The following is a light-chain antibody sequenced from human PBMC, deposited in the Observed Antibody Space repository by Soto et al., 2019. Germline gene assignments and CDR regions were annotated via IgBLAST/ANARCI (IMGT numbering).Light chain of an antibody. CDR2: LNSDGSN. V-gene: IGLV4-69*01. CDR1: SGHGNYA. CDR3: QSWGSGIGV. J-gene: IGLJ2*01. Sequence: QSVLTQSTSASASLGASVTLTCTLSSGHGNYAIAWHQQQSEKGTRYQMKLNSDGSNSKGDGIPDRFSGSSSGAERYLTFSSLASEDAAEYYCQSWGSGIGVFGGGTKLTVL.